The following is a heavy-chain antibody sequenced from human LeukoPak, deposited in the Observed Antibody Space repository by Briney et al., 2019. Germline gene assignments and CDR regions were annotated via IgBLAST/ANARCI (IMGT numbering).Heavy chain of an antibody. CDR3: ARDYDSSGYYNY. Sequence: SETLSLTCTVSGGSFSSNSYSWGWIRQPPGKGLEWIGTIYYSGSTYYNPSLKRRVTISVDTSKNHFSLKLSSVTAADTAVYYCARDYDSSGYYNYWGQGTLVTVSS. J-gene: IGHJ4*02. CDR1: GGSFSSNSYS. D-gene: IGHD3-22*01. CDR2: IYYSGST. V-gene: IGHV4-39*07.